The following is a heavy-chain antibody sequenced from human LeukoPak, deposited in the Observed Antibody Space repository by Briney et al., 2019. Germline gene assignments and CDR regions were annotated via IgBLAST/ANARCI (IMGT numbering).Heavy chain of an antibody. V-gene: IGHV3-15*01. CDR3: TTPDGYGDHGDY. J-gene: IGHJ4*02. CDR1: GFTFSSYG. CDR2: IKSKTDGGTT. Sequence: GRSLRLSCAASGFTFSSYGMHWVRQAPGKGMEWVGRIKSKTDGGTTDYAAPVKGRFTISRDDSKNTLYLQMNSLKTEDTAVYYCTTPDGYGDHGDYWGQGTLVTVSS. D-gene: IGHD4-17*01.